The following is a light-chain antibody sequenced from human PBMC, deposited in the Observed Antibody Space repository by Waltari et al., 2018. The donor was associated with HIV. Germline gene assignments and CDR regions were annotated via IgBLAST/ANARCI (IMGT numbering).Light chain of an antibody. V-gene: IGLV3-19*01. Sequence: SSELTQDPAVSVALGQTVRITCQGDSLRSYYASWYQQKPGQAPLLVVYGNDKRPSGIPDRFSGSSSGNIASLTIAGAQAEDEAYYNCNSRDSSGHQLVFATGTTVTVL. CDR1: SLRSYY. CDR2: GND. CDR3: NSRDSSGHQLV. J-gene: IGLJ1*01.